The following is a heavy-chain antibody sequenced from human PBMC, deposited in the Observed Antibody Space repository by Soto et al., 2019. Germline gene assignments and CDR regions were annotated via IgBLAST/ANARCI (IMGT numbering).Heavy chain of an antibody. Sequence: QVQLVQSGAEVKEPGASVKVSCKASGYTFSNYDINWVRQASGQGLEWLGWMNPNSVNTGYAQNFQRRVTLTKNTSMNTAYMELRSLTSEDTAVYYCARGLAWPHNYFAPWGQGTLVTVSS. V-gene: IGHV1-8*01. CDR1: GYTFSNYD. J-gene: IGHJ5*02. CDR2: MNPNSVNT. CDR3: ARGLAWPHNYFAP.